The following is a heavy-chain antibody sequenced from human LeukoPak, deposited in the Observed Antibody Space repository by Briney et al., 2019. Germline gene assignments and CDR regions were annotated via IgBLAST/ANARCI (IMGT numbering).Heavy chain of an antibody. D-gene: IGHD2-8*01. J-gene: IGHJ4*02. CDR3: ARDLGYCTNGVCHTRFDY. Sequence: GGSLRLSCSASGFTFSSSAMHWVRQAPGKGLEYVSAISSNGVSTYYADSVKGRFTISRDNSKNTQYLQMSSLRAEDTAVYYCARDLGYCTNGVCHTRFDYWGQGTLVAVSS. V-gene: IGHV3-64D*06. CDR1: GFTFSSSA. CDR2: ISSNGVST.